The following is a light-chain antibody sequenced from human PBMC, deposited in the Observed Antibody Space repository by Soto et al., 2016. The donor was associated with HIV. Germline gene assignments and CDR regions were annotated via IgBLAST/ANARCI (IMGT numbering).Light chain of an antibody. V-gene: IGLV3-21*03. CDR1: NIGTKS. CDR2: DDS. Sequence: SYELTQPPSVSVAPGKTARITCGGNNIGTKSVHWYQQKPGQAPVLVVYDDSDRPSGIPERFSGSNSGSAATLTISRVEAEDEADYYCQVWHTGGDNYVFGPGTKVTVL. J-gene: IGLJ1*01. CDR3: QVWHTGGDNYV.